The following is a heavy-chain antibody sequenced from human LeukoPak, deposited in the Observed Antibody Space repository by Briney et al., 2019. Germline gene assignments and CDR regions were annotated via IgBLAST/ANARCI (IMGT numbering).Heavy chain of an antibody. V-gene: IGHV4-39*07. J-gene: IGHJ3*02. CDR3: ASYDSSGYLNGAFDI. CDR2: IYYSGST. CDR1: GGSISSSSYY. D-gene: IGHD3-22*01. Sequence: SETLSLTCTVSGGSISSSSYYWGWIRQPPGKGLEWIGSIYYSGSTYYNPSLKSRVTISVDTSKNQFSLKLSSVTAADTAVYYCASYDSSGYLNGAFDIWGQGTMVTVSS.